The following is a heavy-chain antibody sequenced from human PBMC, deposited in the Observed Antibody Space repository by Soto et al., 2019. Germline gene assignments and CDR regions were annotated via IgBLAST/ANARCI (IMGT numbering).Heavy chain of an antibody. CDR2: IDPSDSYT. CDR1: GYSFTSYW. J-gene: IGHJ6*02. Sequence: GESLKISCKGSGYSFTSYWISWVRQMPGKGLEWMGRIDPSDSYTNYSPSFQGHVTISADKSISTAYLQWSSLKASDTAMYYCARTLRGYSYGAYYYGTDVWGQGTTVTVSS. CDR3: ARTLRGYSYGAYYYGTDV. D-gene: IGHD5-18*01. V-gene: IGHV5-10-1*01.